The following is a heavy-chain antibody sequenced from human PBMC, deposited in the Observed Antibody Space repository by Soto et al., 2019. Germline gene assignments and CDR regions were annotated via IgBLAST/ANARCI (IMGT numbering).Heavy chain of an antibody. J-gene: IGHJ6*02. V-gene: IGHV4-34*01. D-gene: IGHD3-10*01. Sequence: SETLSLTCAVYGGSFSCYYWSWIRQPPGKGLEWIGEINHSGSTNYNPSLKSRVTISVDTSKNQFSLKLSSVTAADTAVYYCARGGRRREVGPVLIRGRIYYGMGVWGQGTTVTVS. CDR2: INHSGST. CDR3: ARGGRRREVGPVLIRGRIYYGMGV. CDR1: GGSFSCYY.